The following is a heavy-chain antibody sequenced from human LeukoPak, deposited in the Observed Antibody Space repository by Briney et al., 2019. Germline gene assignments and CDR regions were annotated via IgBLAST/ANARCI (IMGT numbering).Heavy chain of an antibody. V-gene: IGHV3-33*01. CDR2: IWYDGSNK. J-gene: IGHJ4*02. CDR3: ARDRYDSSGYYPLDY. D-gene: IGHD3-22*01. Sequence: GGSLRLSCAASGFTFSSYGMHWVRQAPGKGLEWGAVIWYDGSNKYYADSVKGRFTISRDNSKNTLYLQMTSLRAEDTAVYYCARDRYDSSGYYPLDYWGQGTLVTVSS. CDR1: GFTFSSYG.